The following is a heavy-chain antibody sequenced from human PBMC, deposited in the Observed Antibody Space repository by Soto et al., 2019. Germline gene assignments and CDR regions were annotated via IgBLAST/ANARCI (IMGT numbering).Heavy chain of an antibody. Sequence: ASVKVSFKASGYTFTSYAMHWVRQAPGQRLEWMGWINAGNGNTKYSQKFQGRVTITRDTSANTAYMELSSLRSEDTAVYYCATDHPETPDAFDIWGQGTIVTVSS. CDR3: ATDHPETPDAFDI. D-gene: IGHD2-15*01. CDR1: GYTFTSYA. V-gene: IGHV1-3*01. J-gene: IGHJ3*02. CDR2: INAGNGNT.